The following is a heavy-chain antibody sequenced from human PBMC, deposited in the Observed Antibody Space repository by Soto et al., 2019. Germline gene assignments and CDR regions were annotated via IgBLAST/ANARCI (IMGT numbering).Heavy chain of an antibody. V-gene: IGHV4-61*01. CDR3: ARDRVGGGWLVVAPD. D-gene: IGHD6-19*01. J-gene: IGHJ4*02. Sequence: SETLSLTCTVSGGSVSSGSYYWSWIRQPPGKGLEWIGYIYYSGSTKYNPSLKSRVTISVDTSKNQFSLKLSSVTAADTAVYYCARDRVGGGWLVVAPDWGQGTLVTVSS. CDR2: IYYSGST. CDR1: GGSVSSGSYY.